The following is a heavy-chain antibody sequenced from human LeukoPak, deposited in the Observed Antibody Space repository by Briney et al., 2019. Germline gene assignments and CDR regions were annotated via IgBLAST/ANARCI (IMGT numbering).Heavy chain of an antibody. CDR2: IYYTGST. J-gene: IGHJ4*02. CDR3: AKLASGGYYHHFDY. D-gene: IGHD3-22*01. Sequence: SETLSLTCPVSGPSISSSYWSWIRQPPGKGLEWLGYIYYTGSTNYNPPLKSRVTISFDTSKNQFSLKLISVTAADTAVFYCAKLASGGYYHHFDYWGQGALVTVSS. CDR1: GPSISSSY. V-gene: IGHV4-59*01.